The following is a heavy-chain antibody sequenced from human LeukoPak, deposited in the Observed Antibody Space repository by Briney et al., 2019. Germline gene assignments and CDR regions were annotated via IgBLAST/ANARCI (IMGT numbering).Heavy chain of an antibody. CDR1: GYTFTGYY. Sequence: ASVKVSCKASGYTFTGYYMHWVRQAPGQGLEWMGWINPNSGGTNYAQKFQGRVTMTRDTSISTAYMELSRLRSDDTAVYYCARPYYYDSSGYYYNSMNYYFDYWGQGTLVTVYS. D-gene: IGHD3-22*01. CDR2: INPNSGGT. CDR3: ARPYYYDSSGYYYNSMNYYFDY. J-gene: IGHJ4*02. V-gene: IGHV1-2*02.